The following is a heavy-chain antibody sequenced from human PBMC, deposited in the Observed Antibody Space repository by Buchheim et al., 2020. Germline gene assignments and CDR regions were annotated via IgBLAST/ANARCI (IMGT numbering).Heavy chain of an antibody. D-gene: IGHD4-17*01. V-gene: IGHV3-33*01. J-gene: IGHJ4*02. CDR1: GFTFSSYG. CDR2: IWYDGSNK. Sequence: QVQLVESGGGVVQPGRSLRLSCAASGFTFSSYGMHWVRQAPGKGLEWVAVIWYDGSNKYYADSVKGRFTISRDNSKNTLYLQMSSLRAEDTAVYYCASPAGYAYGDSSLDYWGQGTL. CDR3: ASPAGYAYGDSSLDY.